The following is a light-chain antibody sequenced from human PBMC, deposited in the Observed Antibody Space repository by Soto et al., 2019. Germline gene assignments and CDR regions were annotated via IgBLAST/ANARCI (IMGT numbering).Light chain of an antibody. CDR1: QSVSSN. Sequence: EIVMTQSPATLSVSPGERATLSRRASQSVSSNLAWYQQKPGQAPRLLIYGASTRATGIPARFSGSGSGTEFTLTITSLQSEDFAVYYCQQYSNLWTFGQGTKVDIK. V-gene: IGKV3-15*01. CDR2: GAS. CDR3: QQYSNLWT. J-gene: IGKJ1*01.